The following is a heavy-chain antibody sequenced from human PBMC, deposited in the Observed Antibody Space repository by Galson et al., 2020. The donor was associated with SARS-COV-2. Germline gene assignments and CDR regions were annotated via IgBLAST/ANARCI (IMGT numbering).Heavy chain of an antibody. CDR2: IGTAGDT. CDR1: GFIFSSYD. V-gene: IGHV3-13*01. CDR3: ARGRGAYDFWSGYFSYMDV. J-gene: IGHJ6*03. D-gene: IGHD3-3*01. Sequence: GGSLRLSCAASGFIFSSYDMHWVRQATGKGLEWVSAIGTAGDTYYPGSVKGRFTISRENAKNSLYLQMNSLRAGDTAVYYCARGRGAYDFWSGYFSYMDVWGKGTTVTVSS.